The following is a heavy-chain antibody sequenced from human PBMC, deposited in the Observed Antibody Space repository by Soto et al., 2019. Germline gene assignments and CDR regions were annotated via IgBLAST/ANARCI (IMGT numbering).Heavy chain of an antibody. V-gene: IGHV1-18*01. CDR3: AWAYGSGTPPHYYYGMDV. D-gene: IGHD3-10*01. Sequence: QVQLVQSGAEVKKPGASVKVSCKASGYTFTSYGISWVRQAPGQGLEWMGWIRSYNGNTNYAQKLQGRVTMTTDTSTSTAYMELRSLRSDDTAVYYCAWAYGSGTPPHYYYGMDVWGQGTTVTVSS. CDR1: GYTFTSYG. CDR2: IRSYNGNT. J-gene: IGHJ6*02.